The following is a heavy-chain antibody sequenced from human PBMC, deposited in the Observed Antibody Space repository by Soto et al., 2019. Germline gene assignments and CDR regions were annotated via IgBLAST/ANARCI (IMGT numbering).Heavy chain of an antibody. J-gene: IGHJ4*02. CDR2: ISSSSSYI. CDR3: ARDLALMVYASFY. CDR1: GFTFSSYS. Sequence: PGGSLRLSCAASGFTFSSYSMNWVRQAPGKGLEWVSSISSSSSYIYYADSVKGRFTISRDNAKNSLYLQMNSLRAEDMAVYYCARDLALMVYASFYWGQGTLVTVSS. V-gene: IGHV3-21*01. D-gene: IGHD2-8*01.